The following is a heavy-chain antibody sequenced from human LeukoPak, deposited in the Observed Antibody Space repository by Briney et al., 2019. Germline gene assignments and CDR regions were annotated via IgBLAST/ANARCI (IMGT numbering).Heavy chain of an antibody. J-gene: IGHJ5*02. CDR1: GYTFTGYY. V-gene: IGHV1-2*02. D-gene: IGHD3-22*01. CDR3: ARELRRDYYDSSGYYP. Sequence: ASVKVSCKASGYTFTGYYMHWVRQAPGQGLEWMGWINPNSGGTNYAQKFQGRVTMTWDTSISTAYVELSRLRSDDTAVYYCARELRRDYYDSSGYYPWGQGTLVTVSS. CDR2: INPNSGGT.